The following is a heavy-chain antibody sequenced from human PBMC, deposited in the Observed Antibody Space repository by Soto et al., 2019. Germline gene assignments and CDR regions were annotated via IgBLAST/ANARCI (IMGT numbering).Heavy chain of an antibody. V-gene: IGHV1-8*01. D-gene: IGHD3-10*01. J-gene: IGHJ5*02. CDR2: MNPDSGNT. CDR3: ARRRGSNGGFDL. CDR1: GYTFINYD. Sequence: QVQLVQSGAEVKKPGASVKVSCKASGYTFINYDINWVRQAPGLGREWVGWMNPDSGNTGYEKNFQGRDTMTGNTAISAVYMELISLTSEDTAGYYCARRRGSNGGFDLWGQGTLVTVSS.